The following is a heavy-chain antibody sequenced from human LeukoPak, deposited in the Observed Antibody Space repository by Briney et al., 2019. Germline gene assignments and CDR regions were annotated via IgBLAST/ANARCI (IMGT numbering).Heavy chain of an antibody. V-gene: IGHV3-74*01. J-gene: IGHJ5*01. CDR1: GFTFGSDW. D-gene: IGHD3-10*01. CDR3: ARVATTMVRNALDS. Sequence: GGSLRLSCAASGFTFGSDWMHWVRQAPGKGLVWVSRINSDGSSTSYADSVKGRFTISRDNAKNTLYLEMSSLRAEDTAVYYCARVATTMVRNALDSWGQGTLVTVSS. CDR2: INSDGSST.